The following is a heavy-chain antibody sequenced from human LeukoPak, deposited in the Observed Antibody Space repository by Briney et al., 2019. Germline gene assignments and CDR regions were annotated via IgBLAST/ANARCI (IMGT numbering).Heavy chain of an antibody. CDR3: ARPGPSFRMLHRYFDL. D-gene: IGHD2-8*01. J-gene: IGHJ2*01. V-gene: IGHV6-1*01. CDR2: TYYRSKWYN. CDR1: GDSVSSNSAA. Sequence: SQTLSLTCAISGDSVSSNSAAWNWIRQSPSRGLEWLGRTYYRSKWYNDYAVSVKSRITINPDTSKNQFSLKLSSVTAADTAVYYCARPGPSFRMLHRYFDLWGRGTLVTVSS.